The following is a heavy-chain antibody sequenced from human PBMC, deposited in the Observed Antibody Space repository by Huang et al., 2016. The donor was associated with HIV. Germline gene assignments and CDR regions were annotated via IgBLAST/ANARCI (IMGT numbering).Heavy chain of an antibody. D-gene: IGHD3-22*01. Sequence: QLQLQGSGPGLVKPSETLSLTCTVSGCSITSSSYYWGWIRQPPGKGLEWVGSIYYSGSTDYNPSLKSRVTVYVDTSKNQFSLKLSSVTAADTAVYYCARHFSYYDSSGYTPWDAFDIWGQGTMVTVSS. CDR1: GCSITSSSYY. J-gene: IGHJ3*02. CDR3: ARHFSYYDSSGYTPWDAFDI. CDR2: IYYSGST. V-gene: IGHV4-39*01.